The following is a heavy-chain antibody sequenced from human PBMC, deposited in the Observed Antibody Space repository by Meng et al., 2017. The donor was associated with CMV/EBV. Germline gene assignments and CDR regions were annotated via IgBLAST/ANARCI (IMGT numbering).Heavy chain of an antibody. CDR1: GFTFSSYA. CDR3: ARARYCNSTSCYGGYFQH. J-gene: IGHJ1*01. D-gene: IGHD2-2*01. Sequence: LSLTCAASGFTFSSYAMHWVRQAPGKGLEWVAVISYDGSNKYYADSVKGRFTISRDNSKNTLYLQMNSLRAEDTAVYYCARARYCNSTSCYGGYFQHWGQGTLVTVSS. CDR2: ISYDGSNK. V-gene: IGHV3-30*04.